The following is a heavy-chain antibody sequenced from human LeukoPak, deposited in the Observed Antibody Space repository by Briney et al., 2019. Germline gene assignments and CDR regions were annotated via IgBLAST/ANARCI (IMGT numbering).Heavy chain of an antibody. J-gene: IGHJ4*02. V-gene: IGHV4-4*07. CDR3: ARGYSSSWYFDY. CDR2: IYTSGST. Sequence: SETLSLTCTVSGGSISSYYWSWIRQPAGKGLEWIGRIYTSGSTNYNPSLKSRVTTSVDTSKNQFSLKLSSVTAADTAVYYCARGYSSSWYFDYWGQGTLVTVSS. CDR1: GGSISSYY. D-gene: IGHD6-13*01.